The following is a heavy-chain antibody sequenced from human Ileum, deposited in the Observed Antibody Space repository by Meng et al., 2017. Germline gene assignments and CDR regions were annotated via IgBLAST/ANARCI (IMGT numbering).Heavy chain of an antibody. D-gene: IGHD3-9*01. Sequence: EVQLLESGGGLVQPGGSLRLSCVASGFTFSSYGMNWARQAPGKGLEWVSGITYGGTTFYADSAKGRFTISRDNSQNTLYLQMSSLRAADTATYYCAKGLYEIMTGYYPWDNWGRGTLVTVSS. CDR1: GFTFSSYG. V-gene: IGHV3-23*01. J-gene: IGHJ4*02. CDR2: ITYGGTT. CDR3: AKGLYEIMTGYYPWDN.